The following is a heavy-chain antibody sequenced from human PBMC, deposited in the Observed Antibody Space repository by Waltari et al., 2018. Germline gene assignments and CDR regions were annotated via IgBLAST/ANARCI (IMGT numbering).Heavy chain of an antibody. J-gene: IGHJ6*02. CDR2: MNPNSGNT. CDR1: GYTFTSYD. CDR3: ATGARYCSGGSCYLSYYYGMDV. Sequence: QVQLVQSGAEVKKPGASVKVSCKASGYTFTSYDINWVRQATGQGLEWMGWMNPNSGNTGYAQKFQGRVTITADTSTDTAYMELSSLRSEDTAVYYCATGARYCSGGSCYLSYYYGMDVWGQGTTVTVSS. D-gene: IGHD2-15*01. V-gene: IGHV1-8*01.